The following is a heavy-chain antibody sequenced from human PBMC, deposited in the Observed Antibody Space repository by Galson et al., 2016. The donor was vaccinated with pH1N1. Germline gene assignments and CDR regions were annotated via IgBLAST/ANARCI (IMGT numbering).Heavy chain of an antibody. Sequence: TLSLTCTVSGGSMNSADYYWSWIRQPPGKGLEWIGYIYYSGTTYFSPSLKSRLSMSVDMSNNQFSLTLNSVTAADTAVYYCARGEGIRYYYSGMDGWGQGTTVTVFS. V-gene: IGHV4-30-4*01. CDR3: ARGEGIRYYYSGMDG. J-gene: IGHJ6*02. D-gene: IGHD3-16*01. CDR2: IYYSGTT. CDR1: GGSMNSADYY.